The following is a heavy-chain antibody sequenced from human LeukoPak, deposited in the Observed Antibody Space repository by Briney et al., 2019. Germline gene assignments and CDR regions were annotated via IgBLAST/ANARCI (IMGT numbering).Heavy chain of an antibody. CDR3: ARDNDILTGDASNWFDP. D-gene: IGHD3-9*01. CDR2: IWYDGSNK. V-gene: IGHV3-33*01. Sequence: GGSLRLSCAASGFTFSSYGMHWVRQAPGKGLEWVAVIWYDGSNKYYADSVKGRFTISRDNSKNTLYLQKNSLRAEDTAVYYCARDNDILTGDASNWFDPWGQGTLVTVSS. J-gene: IGHJ5*02. CDR1: GFTFSSYG.